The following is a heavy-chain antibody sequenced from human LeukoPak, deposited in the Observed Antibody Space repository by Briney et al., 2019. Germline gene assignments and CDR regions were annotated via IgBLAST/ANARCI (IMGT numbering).Heavy chain of an antibody. Sequence: GGSLRLSCAASGFTFSSYAMSWVRQAPGKGLEWVSAISGSGGSTYYADSVKGRFTISRDNSKNTLYLQMNSLRVEDTAVYFCAKSGCTSTSCSHYFDYWGQGTLVTVSS. D-gene: IGHD2-2*01. CDR1: GFTFSSYA. CDR3: AKSGCTSTSCSHYFDY. CDR2: ISGSGGST. J-gene: IGHJ4*02. V-gene: IGHV3-23*01.